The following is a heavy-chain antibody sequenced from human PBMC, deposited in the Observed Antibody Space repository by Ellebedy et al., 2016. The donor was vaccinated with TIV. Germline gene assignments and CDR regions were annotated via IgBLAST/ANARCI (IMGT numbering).Heavy chain of an antibody. V-gene: IGHV3-33*01. CDR1: GFTFSSYG. D-gene: IGHD1-26*01. CDR3: ARDPSIVLLEAGTEPPSDL. J-gene: IGHJ3*01. Sequence: GGSLRLXCAASGFTFSSYGMHWVRQAPGKGLEWVAVICTDGSSRYYADSVRGRFTISRDNSNNTLFLQMNSLRAEDTAVYYCARDPSIVLLEAGTEPPSDLWGQGTMVTVSS. CDR2: ICTDGSSR.